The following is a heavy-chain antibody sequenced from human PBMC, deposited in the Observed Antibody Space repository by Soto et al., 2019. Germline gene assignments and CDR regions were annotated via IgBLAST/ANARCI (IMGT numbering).Heavy chain of an antibody. CDR1: GGSISSSSYY. Sequence: SETLSLTCTVSGGSISSSSYYWGWIRQPPGKGLEWIGSIYYSGSTYYNPSLKSRVTISVDTSKNQFSLKLSSVTAADTAVYYCARQNTGILLMESTPPDYWGQGTLVTVSS. CDR2: IYYSGST. D-gene: IGHD2-8*01. CDR3: ARQNTGILLMESTPPDY. V-gene: IGHV4-39*01. J-gene: IGHJ4*02.